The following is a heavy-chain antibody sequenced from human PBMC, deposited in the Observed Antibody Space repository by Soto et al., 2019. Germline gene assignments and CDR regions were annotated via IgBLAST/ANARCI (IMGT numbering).Heavy chain of an antibody. D-gene: IGHD6-19*01. CDR2: INAGNGNT. Sequence: ASVKVSCKASGYTFTSYGMHWVRQAPGQRLEWMGWINAGNGNTKYSQKFQGRVTITRDTSTSTAYMELSSLRSADTAVYYSASHKTAVAYYWGQGTLVTASS. CDR1: GYTFTSYG. CDR3: ASHKTAVAYY. J-gene: IGHJ4*02. V-gene: IGHV1-3*01.